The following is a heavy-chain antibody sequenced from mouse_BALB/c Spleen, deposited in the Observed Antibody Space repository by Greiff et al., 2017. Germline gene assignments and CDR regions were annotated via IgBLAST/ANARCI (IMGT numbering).Heavy chain of an antibody. V-gene: IGHV1S81*02. D-gene: IGHD2-14*01. CDR2: INPSNGGT. CDR3: TREVTYYRYEAY. CDR1: GYTFTSYY. Sequence: QVQLQQSGAELVKPGASVKLSCKASGYTFTSYYMYWVKQRPGQGLEWIGEINPSNGGTNFNEKFKSKATLTVDKSSSTAYMQLSSLTSEDSAVYYCTREVTYYRYEAYWGQGTLVTVSA. J-gene: IGHJ3*01.